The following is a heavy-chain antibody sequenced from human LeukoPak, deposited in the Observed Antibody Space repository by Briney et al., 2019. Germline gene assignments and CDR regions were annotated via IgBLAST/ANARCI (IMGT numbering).Heavy chain of an antibody. CDR3: AREMGLNIVATFGY. D-gene: IGHD5-12*01. CDR1: GFTVSSNY. J-gene: IGHJ4*02. CDR2: IYSGSST. V-gene: IGHV3-66*01. Sequence: GGSLRLSCAASGFTVSSNYMSWVRQAPGKGLEWVSIIYSGSSTYYADSVKGRFSISRDNSKNTVYLQMNSLRAEDTAVYYCAREMGLNIVATFGYWGQGTLVTVSS.